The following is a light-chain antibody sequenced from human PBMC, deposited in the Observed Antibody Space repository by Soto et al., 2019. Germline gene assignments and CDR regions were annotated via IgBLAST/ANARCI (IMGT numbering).Light chain of an antibody. J-gene: IGKJ4*01. CDR1: QSVGRN. Sequence: EIVLTQSPATLSLSPGEIATLSCSASQSVGRNLALYQQTPGQAPGLLSYDASKRATGIPARFSASGSGTDFTITISSLAPEDSAVYYCQQWSKGPSLTFGGWTKVDIK. CDR2: DAS. CDR3: QQWSKGPSLT. V-gene: IGKV3-11*01.